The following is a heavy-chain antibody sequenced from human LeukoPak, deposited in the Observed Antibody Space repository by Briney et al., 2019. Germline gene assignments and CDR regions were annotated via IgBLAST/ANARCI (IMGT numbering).Heavy chain of an antibody. V-gene: IGHV4-4*07. CDR1: GGSISSYC. CDR3: ARVGRGPEDYFDY. D-gene: IGHD3-10*01. Sequence: PSETLSLTCTVSGGSISSYCWSWIRQPAGKGLEWIGRIYTSGSTNYNPSLKSRVTISVDKSKNQFSPKLSSVTAADTAVYYCARVGRGPEDYFDYWGQGTLVTVSS. CDR2: IYTSGST. J-gene: IGHJ4*02.